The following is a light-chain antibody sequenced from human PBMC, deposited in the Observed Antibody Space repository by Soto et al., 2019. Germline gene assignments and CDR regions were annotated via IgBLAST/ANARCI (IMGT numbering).Light chain of an antibody. CDR1: QSVSSNY. Sequence: EIVLTQSPGTLSLSPGERATLSCRASQSVSSNYLAWYQQKPGQAPRLLIYDASSRATGIPDRFSGSGSGTDFTLTINRLEPEDFVVYYCQHYGSSPTTFGQGTKVEIK. J-gene: IGKJ1*01. V-gene: IGKV3-20*01. CDR2: DAS. CDR3: QHYGSSPTT.